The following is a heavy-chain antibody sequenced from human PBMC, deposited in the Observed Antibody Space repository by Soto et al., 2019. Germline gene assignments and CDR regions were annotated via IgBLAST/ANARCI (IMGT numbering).Heavy chain of an antibody. CDR3: ARVGPRGVAVAGTLDY. D-gene: IGHD6-19*01. CDR2: IYYSGST. Sequence: SETLSLTCTVSGGSISSSSYYWGWIRQPPGKGLEWIGSIYYSGSTYYNPSLKSRVTISVDTSKNQFSLKLSSVTAADTAVYYCARVGPRGVAVAGTLDYWGQGTLVTVSS. CDR1: GGSISSSSYY. V-gene: IGHV4-39*07. J-gene: IGHJ4*02.